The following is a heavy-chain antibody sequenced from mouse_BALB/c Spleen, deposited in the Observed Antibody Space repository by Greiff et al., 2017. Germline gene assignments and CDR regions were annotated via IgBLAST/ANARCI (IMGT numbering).Heavy chain of an antibody. CDR1: GFSLTSYG. CDR3: AREVYLYAMDY. V-gene: IGHV2-9*02. D-gene: IGHD5-5*01. CDR2: IWAGGST. Sequence: VKLVESGPGLVAPSQSLSITCTVSGFSLTSYGVHWVRQPPGKGLEWLGVIWAGGSTNYNSALMSRLSISKHNSKSQVFLKMNSLQTDDTAMYYCAREVYLYAMDYWGQGTSVTVSS. J-gene: IGHJ4*01.